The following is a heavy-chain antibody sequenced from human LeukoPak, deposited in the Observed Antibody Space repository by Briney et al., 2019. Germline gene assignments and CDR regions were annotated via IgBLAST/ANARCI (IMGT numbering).Heavy chain of an antibody. CDR3: ARVQLERSGEPFDY. D-gene: IGHD1-1*01. Sequence: ASVKVSCKASGYTFSSDGISWARQAPGQGLEWMGWIISYNGNTKYAEKLQGRVTMTTDTSTSTAYMELRSLRSDDTAVYYCARVQLERSGEPFDYWGQGTLVTVSS. CDR2: IISYNGNT. CDR1: GYTFSSDG. V-gene: IGHV1-18*01. J-gene: IGHJ4*02.